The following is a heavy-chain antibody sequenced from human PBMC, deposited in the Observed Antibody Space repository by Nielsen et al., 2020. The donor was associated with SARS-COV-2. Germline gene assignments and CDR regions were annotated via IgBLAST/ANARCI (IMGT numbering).Heavy chain of an antibody. CDR2: IYYSGST. V-gene: IGHV4-59*08. J-gene: IGHJ6*02. Sequence: WIRQPPGKGLEWIGYIYYSGSTNYNPSLKSRVTISVDTSKNQFSLKLSSVTAADTAVYYCARGSYIGRAGMDVWGQGTTVTVSS. D-gene: IGHD3-10*01. CDR3: ARGSYIGRAGMDV.